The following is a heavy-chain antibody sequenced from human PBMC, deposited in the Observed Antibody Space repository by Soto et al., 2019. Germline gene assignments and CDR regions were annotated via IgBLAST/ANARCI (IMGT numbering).Heavy chain of an antibody. Sequence: GGSLRLSCAASGFTFSSYDMHWVRQATGKGLEWVSAIGTAGDTYYPGSVKGRFTISRENAKNSLYLQMNSLRAEDTAVYYCARASVTIFGVVTTNFDYWGQGTLVTVSS. CDR2: IGTAGDT. V-gene: IGHV3-13*01. J-gene: IGHJ4*02. CDR3: ARASVTIFGVVTTNFDY. CDR1: GFTFSSYD. D-gene: IGHD3-3*01.